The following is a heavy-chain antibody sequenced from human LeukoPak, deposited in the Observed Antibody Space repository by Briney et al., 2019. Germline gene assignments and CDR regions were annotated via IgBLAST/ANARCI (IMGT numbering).Heavy chain of an antibody. CDR3: ARGPRGDYYYGMDV. Sequence: ASVKVSCKASGGTFSSYAISWVRQAPGQGLEWMGRIIPILGTANYAQKFQGRVTITADKSTSTAYMELSSLRSEDTAVYYCARGPRGDYYYGMDVWGQGTTVTVSS. D-gene: IGHD3-16*01. J-gene: IGHJ6*02. CDR1: GGTFSSYA. CDR2: IIPILGTA. V-gene: IGHV1-69*04.